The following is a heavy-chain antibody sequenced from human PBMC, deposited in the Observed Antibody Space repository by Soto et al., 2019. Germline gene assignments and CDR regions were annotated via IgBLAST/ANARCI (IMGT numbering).Heavy chain of an antibody. CDR2: IYWDDYK. CDR3: AHVYGGYDNFDY. V-gene: IGHV2-5*02. J-gene: IGHJ4*02. CDR1: GFSLSTSGVG. D-gene: IGHD5-12*01. Sequence: SGPTLVNPTQTLTLTCTFSGFSLSTSGVGVGWIRQPPGKAPEWLALIYWDDYKHYSPSLKSRLTITKDTSKNQVVLTMTNMDPVDTATYYCAHVYGGYDNFDYWGQGTLVTVSS.